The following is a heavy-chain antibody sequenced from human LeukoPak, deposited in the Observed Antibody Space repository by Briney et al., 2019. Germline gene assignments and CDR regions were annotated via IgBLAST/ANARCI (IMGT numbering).Heavy chain of an antibody. V-gene: IGHV4-30-2*01. CDR1: GGSISSGGYS. J-gene: IGHJ4*02. CDR2: IYHSGST. Sequence: PSQTLSLTCAVSGGSISSGGYSWSWIRQPPGKGLEWIGYIYHSGSTYYNPSLKSRVTISVDRSKNQFSLKLSSVTAADTAVYYCARHYYDSSGYFYYFDYWGQGTLVTVSS. CDR3: ARHYYDSSGYFYYFDY. D-gene: IGHD3-22*01.